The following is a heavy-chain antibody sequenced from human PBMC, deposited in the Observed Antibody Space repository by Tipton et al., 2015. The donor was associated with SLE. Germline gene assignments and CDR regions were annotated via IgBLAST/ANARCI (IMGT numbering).Heavy chain of an antibody. Sequence: TLSLTCTVSGGSISTTPYYWGWIRQPPGKGLEWVGSIYNSGSTYYDPSLKSRVTISLDTSKNQFSLKLSSVTAADTAVYYCARGGRFRKYGMDVWGQGTTVTVSS. CDR3: ARGGRFRKYGMDV. CDR1: GGSISTTPYY. D-gene: IGHD3-3*01. J-gene: IGHJ6*02. CDR2: IYNSGST. V-gene: IGHV4-39*07.